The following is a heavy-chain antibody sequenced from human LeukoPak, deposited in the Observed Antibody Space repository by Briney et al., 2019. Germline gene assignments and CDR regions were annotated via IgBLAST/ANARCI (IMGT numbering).Heavy chain of an antibody. V-gene: IGHV4-34*01. CDR3: ARGRHSSGWYYY. CDR2: INHSGST. CDR1: GGSFSGYY. Sequence: SETLSLTCAVYGGSFSGYYWSWIRQPPGKGQEWIGEINHSGSTNYNPSLKSRVTISVDTSKNQFSLKLSSVTAADTAVYYCARGRHSSGWYYYWGQGTLVTVSS. J-gene: IGHJ4*02. D-gene: IGHD6-19*01.